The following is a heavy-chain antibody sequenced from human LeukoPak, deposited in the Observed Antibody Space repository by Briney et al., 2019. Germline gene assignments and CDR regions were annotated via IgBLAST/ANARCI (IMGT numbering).Heavy chain of an antibody. D-gene: IGHD3-9*01. CDR2: IHRDGRI. V-gene: IGHV4-4*02. CDR1: GVSISSTEW. J-gene: IGHJ4*02. Sequence: PSGTLSLTCAVSGVSISSTEWWIWVRQPPGQGLEWIGEIHRDGRIRYNPSLTSRLSMSIDYSKNQFSLKVSSVSAADTAIYYCGKTDIWFNPIDSWGPGSLVIVSS. CDR3: GKTDIWFNPIDS.